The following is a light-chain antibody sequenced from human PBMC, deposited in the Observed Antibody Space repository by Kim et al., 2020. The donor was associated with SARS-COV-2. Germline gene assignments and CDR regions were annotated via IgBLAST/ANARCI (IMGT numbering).Light chain of an antibody. CDR1: QSITSY. J-gene: IGKJ2*01. CDR2: STS. Sequence: DIRLTQSSSSLSASVGDRVTITCRASQSITSYLHWYQQKPGKAPKLLIYSTSSLQRGVPPRFSGSGSGTDFTLTITSLQPEDFATYYCQQSYTTLYTFGQGTKLEI. CDR3: QQSYTTLYT. V-gene: IGKV1-39*01.